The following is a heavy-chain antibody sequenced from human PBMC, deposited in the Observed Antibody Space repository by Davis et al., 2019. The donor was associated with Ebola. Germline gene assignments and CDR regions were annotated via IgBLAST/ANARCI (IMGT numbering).Heavy chain of an antibody. D-gene: IGHD3-16*01. Sequence: ASEKVSCKASGYTFTSYDINWVRQATGQGLEWMGWMNPNSGNTGYAQKFQGRVTMTRSTSISTAYMELSSLRSEDTAVYYCARRRFGLGWFDPWGQGTLVTVSS. V-gene: IGHV1-8*01. CDR1: GYTFTSYD. CDR3: ARRRFGLGWFDP. CDR2: MNPNSGNT. J-gene: IGHJ5*02.